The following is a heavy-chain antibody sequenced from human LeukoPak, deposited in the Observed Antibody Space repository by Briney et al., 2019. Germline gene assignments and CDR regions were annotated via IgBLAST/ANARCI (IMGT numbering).Heavy chain of an antibody. Sequence: PSETLSLTCAVYGGSFSGYYWSWIRQPPGKGLEWIGEINHSGSTNYNPSLKSRVTISVDTSKNQFSLKLSSVTAADTAVYYCARPYSSGWFDPWGQGTLVTVSS. CDR2: INHSGST. D-gene: IGHD6-19*01. V-gene: IGHV4-34*01. CDR3: ARPYSSGWFDP. J-gene: IGHJ5*02. CDR1: GGSFSGYY.